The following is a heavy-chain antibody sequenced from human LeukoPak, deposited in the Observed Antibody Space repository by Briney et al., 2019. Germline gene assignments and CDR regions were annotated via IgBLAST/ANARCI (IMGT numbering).Heavy chain of an antibody. Sequence: ASVKVSCKASGYTFTGYYMHWARQAPGQGLEWMGWINPNSGGTNYAQKFQGRVTMTRDTSISTAYMELSRLRSDDTAVYYCARDRGDGWALDAFDIWGQGTMVTVSS. J-gene: IGHJ3*02. CDR1: GYTFTGYY. CDR3: ARDRGDGWALDAFDI. D-gene: IGHD2-21*01. V-gene: IGHV1-2*02. CDR2: INPNSGGT.